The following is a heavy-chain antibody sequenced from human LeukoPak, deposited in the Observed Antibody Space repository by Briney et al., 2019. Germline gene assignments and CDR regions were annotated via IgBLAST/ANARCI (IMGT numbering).Heavy chain of an antibody. CDR1: GGSISSNSYY. CDR2: IYYSGST. V-gene: IGHV4-39*01. CDR3: ARTRYYYNSRSYGAPYYFDY. J-gene: IGHJ4*02. Sequence: SETLSLTCAVSGGSISSNSYYWGWIRQPPGKGLEWSGSIYYSGSTYYNPSLKSRVTISVDTSKNQFSLKLSSVTAADTAVYYCARTRYYYNSRSYGAPYYFDYWGQGTLVTVSS. D-gene: IGHD3-10*01.